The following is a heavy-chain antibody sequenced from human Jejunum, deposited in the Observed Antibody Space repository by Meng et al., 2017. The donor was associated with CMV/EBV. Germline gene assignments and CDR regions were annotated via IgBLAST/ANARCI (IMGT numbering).Heavy chain of an antibody. D-gene: IGHD5-12*01. CDR3: AGGDYGGYYY. Sequence: CVAFGFPFSSYAMSWVRQAPGQGLEWVSTISNTGGTTFYADSVKGRFAISRDNSKNTLNLQMNSLRAEDTAVYYCAGGDYGGYYYWGQGTRVTVSS. CDR1: GFPFSSYA. V-gene: IGHV3-23*01. J-gene: IGHJ4*02. CDR2: ISNTGGTT.